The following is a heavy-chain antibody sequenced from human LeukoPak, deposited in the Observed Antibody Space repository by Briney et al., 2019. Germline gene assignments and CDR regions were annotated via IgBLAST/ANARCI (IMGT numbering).Heavy chain of an antibody. CDR2: IKSKTDGGTT. CDR1: GFTFSNAW. J-gene: IGHJ5*02. D-gene: IGHD3-10*01. Sequence: PGGSLRLSCAASGFTFSNAWMSWVRQAPGKGLEWVGRIKSKTDGGTTDYAAPVKGRFTISRDDSKNTLYLQMNSLRDEDTAVYYCAKDVGGDYGSGSYENWFDPWGQGTLVTVSS. V-gene: IGHV3-15*01. CDR3: AKDVGGDYGSGSYENWFDP.